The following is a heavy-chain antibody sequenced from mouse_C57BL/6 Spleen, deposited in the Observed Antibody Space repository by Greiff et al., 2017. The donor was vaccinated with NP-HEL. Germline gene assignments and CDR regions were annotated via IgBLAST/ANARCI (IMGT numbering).Heavy chain of an antibody. Sequence: VQLKESGGGLVKPGGSLKLSCAASGFTFSSYAMSWVRQTPEKRLEWVATISDGGSYTYYPDNVKGRFTISRDNAKNNLYLQMSHLKSEDTAMYYCARDRYYGSSPHWYFDVWGTGTTVTVSS. CDR1: GFTFSSYA. J-gene: IGHJ1*03. V-gene: IGHV5-4*01. CDR3: ARDRYYGSSPHWYFDV. CDR2: ISDGGSYT. D-gene: IGHD1-1*01.